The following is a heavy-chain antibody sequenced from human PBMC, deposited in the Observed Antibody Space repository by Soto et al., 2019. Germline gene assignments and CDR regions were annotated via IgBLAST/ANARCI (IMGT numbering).Heavy chain of an antibody. Sequence: GGSLRLSCAASGFTFRSYAMSWVRQAPGKGLEWVSAISGSGGSTYYADSVKGRFTISRDNSKNTLYLQMNSLRAEDTAVYYCAKGFSSSGAFDIWGQGTMVTVSS. J-gene: IGHJ3*02. CDR3: AKGFSSSGAFDI. D-gene: IGHD2-15*01. CDR1: GFTFRSYA. V-gene: IGHV3-23*01. CDR2: ISGSGGST.